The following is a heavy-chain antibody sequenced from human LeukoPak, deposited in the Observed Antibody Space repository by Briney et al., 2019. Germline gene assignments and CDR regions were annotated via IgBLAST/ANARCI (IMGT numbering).Heavy chain of an antibody. J-gene: IGHJ5*02. CDR1: GFTFSSYA. CDR2: ISGSGGST. V-gene: IGHV3-23*01. D-gene: IGHD3-16*02. Sequence: PGGSPRLSCAASGFTFSSYAMSWVRQAPGRGLEWVSAISGSGGSTYYADSVKGRFTISRDNSKNTLYLQMNSLRAEDTAVYYCAKELSGHDYAWGSYRYPNWFDPWGQGTLVTVSS. CDR3: AKELSGHDYAWGSYRYPNWFDP.